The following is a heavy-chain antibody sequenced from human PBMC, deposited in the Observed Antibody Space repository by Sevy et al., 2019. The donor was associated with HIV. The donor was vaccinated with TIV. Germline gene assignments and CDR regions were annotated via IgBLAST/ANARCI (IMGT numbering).Heavy chain of an antibody. D-gene: IGHD3-10*01. CDR1: GFTFTTYA. CDR3: ARDEGMEVIGSIYKYHFYGFDV. V-gene: IGHV3-30-3*01. J-gene: IGHJ6*02. Sequence: GGSLRLSCAASGFTFTTYAMHWVRQASGKGLEWVAAISYDGSKKYYADSVKGRFTISRDNAKDSLYLQMNSLRADDTAVYYCARDEGMEVIGSIYKYHFYGFDVWGLGTTVTVSS. CDR2: ISYDGSKK.